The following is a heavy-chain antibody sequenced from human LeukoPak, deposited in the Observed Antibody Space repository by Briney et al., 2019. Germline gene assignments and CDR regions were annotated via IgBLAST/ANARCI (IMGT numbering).Heavy chain of an antibody. V-gene: IGHV4-30-2*01. Sequence: KASETLSLTCAVSGGSISSGGYSWSWIRQPPGKGLEWIGYIYHSGSTYYNPSLKSRVTISVDRSKNQFSLKLSSVTAADTAVYYCARARQEKYDFWSGYPLGPGAFDIWGQGTMVTVSS. J-gene: IGHJ3*02. D-gene: IGHD3-3*01. CDR3: ARARQEKYDFWSGYPLGPGAFDI. CDR1: GGSISSGGYS. CDR2: IYHSGST.